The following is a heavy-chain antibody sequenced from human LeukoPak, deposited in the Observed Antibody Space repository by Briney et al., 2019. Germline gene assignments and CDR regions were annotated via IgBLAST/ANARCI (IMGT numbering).Heavy chain of an antibody. V-gene: IGHV1-18*01. CDR3: ARGKHYYGSGIRTGDTAYYFDY. D-gene: IGHD3-10*01. CDR1: GYTFTSYG. J-gene: IGHJ4*02. CDR2: ISAYNGNT. Sequence: ASVKVSCKASGYTFTSYGISWVRQAPGQGLEWVGWISAYNGNTNYAQKLQGRVTMTTDTSTSTAYMELRSLRSDDTAVYYCARGKHYYGSGIRTGDTAYYFDYWGQGTLVTVSS.